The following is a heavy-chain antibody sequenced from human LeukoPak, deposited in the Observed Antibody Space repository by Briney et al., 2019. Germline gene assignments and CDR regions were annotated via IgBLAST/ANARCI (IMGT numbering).Heavy chain of an antibody. D-gene: IGHD1-26*01. CDR2: TSYDGSNK. CDR3: ARAGRGLGGFDY. J-gene: IGHJ4*02. Sequence: GRSLRLSCAASGFTFSSYAMHWVRQAPGKGLEWVAVTSYDGSNKYYADSVKGRFTISRDNSKNTLYLQMDSLRAEDTAVFYCARAGRGLGGFDYWGQGTLVTVSS. V-gene: IGHV3-30-3*01. CDR1: GFTFSSYA.